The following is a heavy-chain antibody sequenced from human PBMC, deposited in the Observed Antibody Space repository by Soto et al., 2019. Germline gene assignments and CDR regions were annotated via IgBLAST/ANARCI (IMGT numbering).Heavy chain of an antibody. Sequence: EVHLLESGGGLVQPGGSLRLSCAASGLTFSTFAMNRVRQAPGKGLEWVSAISGNGNNVYYADSVKGRFSISRDNSKNTLFLQMSSLRAEDSAVYYCAKRGYFYESGGYYYLDLWGRGTLVTVSS. V-gene: IGHV3-23*01. CDR1: GLTFSTFA. J-gene: IGHJ2*01. CDR2: ISGNGNNV. D-gene: IGHD3-22*01. CDR3: AKRGYFYESGGYYYLDL.